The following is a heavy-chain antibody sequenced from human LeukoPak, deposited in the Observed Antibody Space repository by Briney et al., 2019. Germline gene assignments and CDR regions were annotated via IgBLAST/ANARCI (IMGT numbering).Heavy chain of an antibody. J-gene: IGHJ6*02. D-gene: IGHD4-11*01. CDR3: ARDDLTTVNGFYYYYGMDV. CDR2: IYSGGST. CDR1: GFTVSSNY. Sequence: GGSLRLSCAASGFTVSSNYMSWVRQAPGKGLEWVSVIYSGGSTYYADAVKGRFTISRDNSKNTLYLQMNSLRAEDTAVYYCARDDLTTVNGFYYYYGMDVWGQGTTVTVSS. V-gene: IGHV3-66*01.